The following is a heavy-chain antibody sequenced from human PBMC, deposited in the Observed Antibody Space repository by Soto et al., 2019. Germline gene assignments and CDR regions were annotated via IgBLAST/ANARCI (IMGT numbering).Heavy chain of an antibody. D-gene: IGHD2-2*01. CDR1: GFTFSSYG. CDR3: ARDNRGGYCSSTSCYAGYGMDV. V-gene: IGHV3-33*01. J-gene: IGHJ6*02. CDR2: IWYDGSNK. Sequence: QVQLVESGGGVVQPGRSLRLSCAASGFTFSSYGMHWVRQAPGKGLEWVAVIWYDGSNKYYADSVKGRFTISRDNSKNTLYLQMNRLRAEDTAVYYCARDNRGGYCSSTSCYAGYGMDVWGQGTTVTVSS.